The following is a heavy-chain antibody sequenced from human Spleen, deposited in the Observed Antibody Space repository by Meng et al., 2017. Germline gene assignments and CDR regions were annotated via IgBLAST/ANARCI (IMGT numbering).Heavy chain of an antibody. CDR1: GFYFNNAW. CDR2: IKSNTDGGTA. D-gene: IGHD1-26*01. Sequence: GESLKISCAASGFYFNNAWMSWVRQAPGKGLEWVGRIKSNTDGGTAEYAAPVTGRFTISRDDSKSTLYLQMKSLRAEDTTVYYCARARYHGGSYSGMDVWGQGTTVTVSS. CDR3: ARARYHGGSYSGMDV. V-gene: IGHV3-15*01. J-gene: IGHJ6*02.